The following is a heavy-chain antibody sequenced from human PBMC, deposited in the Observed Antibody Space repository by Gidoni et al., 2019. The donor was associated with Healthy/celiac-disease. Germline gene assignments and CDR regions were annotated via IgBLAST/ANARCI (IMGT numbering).Heavy chain of an antibody. V-gene: IGHV4-61*01. J-gene: IGHJ4*02. D-gene: IGHD3-22*01. CDR1: GGSVSSGSYY. CDR2: IYYSGST. Sequence: QVQLQESGPGLVKPSETLSLTCTVSGGSVSSGSYYWSWIRQPPGKGLEWIGYIYYSGSTNYNPSLKSRVTISVDTSKNQFSLKLSSVTAADTAVYYCARGRIIPYYYDSSGYYFDYWGQGTLVTVSS. CDR3: ARGRIIPYYYDSSGYYFDY.